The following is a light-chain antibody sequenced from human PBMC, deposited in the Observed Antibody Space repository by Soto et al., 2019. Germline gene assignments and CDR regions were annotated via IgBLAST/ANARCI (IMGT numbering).Light chain of an antibody. Sequence: QSVLTQPPSVSGAPGQRVTISCTGSSSNIGAGYDVHGYQQLPGTAPKLLIYGNSNRPSGVPDRFSGSKSGTSASLAITGLRAEYEADYYCQSYYSSLSGWVFGGGTKLTVL. CDR1: SSNIGAGYD. V-gene: IGLV1-40*01. CDR2: GNS. J-gene: IGLJ3*02. CDR3: QSYYSSLSGWV.